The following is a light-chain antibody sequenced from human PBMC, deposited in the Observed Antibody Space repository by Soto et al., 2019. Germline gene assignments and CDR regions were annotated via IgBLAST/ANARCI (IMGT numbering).Light chain of an antibody. V-gene: IGKV1-39*01. Sequence: DIQMTQSPSSLSASVGDRVTITCRASQSIRNYLNWYQQKPGKAPNLLIYAASSLQTGVPSRFSGSGSGTDFTLTISSLQREDFSTYYCQQAYGAPPTFGQGTKVDIK. CDR2: AAS. J-gene: IGKJ1*01. CDR3: QQAYGAPPT. CDR1: QSIRNY.